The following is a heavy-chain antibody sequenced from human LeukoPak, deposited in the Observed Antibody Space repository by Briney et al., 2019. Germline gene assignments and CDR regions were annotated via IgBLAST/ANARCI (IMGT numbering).Heavy chain of an antibody. D-gene: IGHD4-17*01. CDR1: GGSISSSSYY. CDR2: IYYSGST. CDR3: AREGSDGDFA. V-gene: IGHV4-39*07. J-gene: IGHJ4*02. Sequence: NPSETLSLTCTVSGGSISSSSYYWGWIRQPPGKGLEWIGSIYYSGSTYYNPSLKSRVTISVDTSKNQFSLKLSSVTAADTAVYYCAREGSDGDFAWGQGTLVTVSS.